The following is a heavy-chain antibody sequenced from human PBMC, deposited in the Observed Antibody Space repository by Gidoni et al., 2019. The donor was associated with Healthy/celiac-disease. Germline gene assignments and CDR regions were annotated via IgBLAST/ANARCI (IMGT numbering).Heavy chain of an antibody. Sequence: EVQLVESGGGLVQPGGSLRLSCAASGFTFSSYSMNWVRQAPGKGLEWVSYISSSSSTIYYADSVKGRFTISRDNAKNSLYLQMNSLRDEDTAVYYCASTRLPGVRLSYYMDVWGKGTTVTVSS. CDR3: ASTRLPGVRLSYYMDV. D-gene: IGHD3-16*01. J-gene: IGHJ6*03. CDR2: ISSSSSTI. V-gene: IGHV3-48*02. CDR1: GFTFSSYS.